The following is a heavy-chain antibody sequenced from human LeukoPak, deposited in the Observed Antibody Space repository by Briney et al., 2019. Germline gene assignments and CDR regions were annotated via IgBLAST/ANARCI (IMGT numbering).Heavy chain of an antibody. D-gene: IGHD3-16*02. CDR2: IDPSESYT. CDR1: GYSFTSNW. CDR3: ARLERGVIVDY. V-gene: IGHV5-10-1*01. J-gene: IGHJ4*02. Sequence: GESLRISCKGSGYSFTSNWITWVRQLPGKGLEWMGRIDPSESYTNYSPSFQGHVTISADKSITTAYLQWSSLKATDTAMYYCARLERGVIVDYWGQGTLVTVSS.